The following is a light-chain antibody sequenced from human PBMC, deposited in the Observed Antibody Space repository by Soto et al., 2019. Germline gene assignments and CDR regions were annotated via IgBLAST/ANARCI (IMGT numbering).Light chain of an antibody. CDR1: SSNIGSNP. CDR3: AAWYDSLNVVV. V-gene: IGLV1-44*01. CDR2: SNS. J-gene: IGLJ2*01. Sequence: QSVLTQPPSASGTPGQRVTISCSGSSSNIGSNPVNWYQQLPGTTPKLLIYSNSQRPSGVPDRFSGSKSGTSASLAISGLQSEDEADYYCAAWYDSLNVVVFGAGTQLTVL.